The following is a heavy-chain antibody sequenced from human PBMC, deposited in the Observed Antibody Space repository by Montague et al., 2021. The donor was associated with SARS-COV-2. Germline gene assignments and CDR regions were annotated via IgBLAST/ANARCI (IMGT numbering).Heavy chain of an antibody. Sequence: SETLSLTCSVSGDSITSHYWSWIRQPAGNGLEWIGRMHFTGKTNFSPFFSSRLTMSADTSKNQFSLKLTSVTAADTAIYFCARDRFDFGAGRQGRIDFWGQGTLVTVSS. J-gene: IGHJ4*02. D-gene: IGHD3-10*01. CDR2: MHFTGKT. CDR1: GDSITSHY. CDR3: ARDRFDFGAGRQGRIDF. V-gene: IGHV4-4*07.